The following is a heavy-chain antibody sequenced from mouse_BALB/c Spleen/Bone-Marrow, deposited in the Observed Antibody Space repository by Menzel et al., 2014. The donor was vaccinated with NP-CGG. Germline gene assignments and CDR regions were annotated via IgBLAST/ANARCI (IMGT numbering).Heavy chain of an antibody. D-gene: IGHD1-2*01. Sequence: DVQLVESGGGLVQPGGSLKLSCAASGFDFSRYWMAWVRQAPGKGLEWIGEINPDSSTINYTQSLKDKFIISRDNAKNTLYRQMGKVRSEDTALYYCARPGYYGYQGVWGAGTTVTVSS. CDR2: INPDSSTI. V-gene: IGHV4-1*02. CDR3: ARPGYYGYQGV. CDR1: GFDFSRYW. J-gene: IGHJ1*01.